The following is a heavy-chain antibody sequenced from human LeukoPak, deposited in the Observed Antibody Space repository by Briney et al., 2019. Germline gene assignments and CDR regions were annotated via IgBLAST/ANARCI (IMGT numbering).Heavy chain of an antibody. D-gene: IGHD6-13*01. Sequence: PGGSLRLSCAASGFTFSSYDMHWIRQATGKGLEWVSAIGTAGDTYYPGSVKGRFTISRENAKNSLYLQMNSLRAGDTAVYYCARGVAAAGKSWFDPWGQGTLVTVSS. J-gene: IGHJ5*02. CDR1: GFTFSSYD. V-gene: IGHV3-13*01. CDR3: ARGVAAAGKSWFDP. CDR2: IGTAGDT.